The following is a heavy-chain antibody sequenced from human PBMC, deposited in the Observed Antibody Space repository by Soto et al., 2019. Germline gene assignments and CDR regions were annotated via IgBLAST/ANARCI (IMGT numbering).Heavy chain of an antibody. V-gene: IGHV3-7*01. Sequence: EVQLVESGGDLVQPGGSLRLSCAASGFTFSSYWMSWVRQAPGNGLEWVANINQDGSEKYYVDSVKGRFTISRDNAKNSLYLKVNSLRAEDTAVYYCAKRKEVYYYGMDVWGQGTTVTVSS. CDR1: GFTFSSYW. CDR2: INQDGSEK. CDR3: AKRKEVYYYGMDV. J-gene: IGHJ6*02.